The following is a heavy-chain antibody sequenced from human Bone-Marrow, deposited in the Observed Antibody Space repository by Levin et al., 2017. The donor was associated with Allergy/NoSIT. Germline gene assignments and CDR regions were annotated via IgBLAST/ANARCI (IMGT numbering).Heavy chain of an antibody. J-gene: IGHJ6*02. CDR1: GYTFTDYF. D-gene: IGHD3-10*01. CDR2: INPKSGTT. Sequence: ASVKVSCKASGYTFTDYFIHWVRQAPGQGLEWMGWINPKSGTTNYAHNLRARVTITSDAAITTIHMTLNSLTSDDKGVYYCVKDPGAYFGSGTYDGVDVWGQGTTVTVSS. CDR3: VKDPGAYFGSGTYDGVDV. V-gene: IGHV1-2*02.